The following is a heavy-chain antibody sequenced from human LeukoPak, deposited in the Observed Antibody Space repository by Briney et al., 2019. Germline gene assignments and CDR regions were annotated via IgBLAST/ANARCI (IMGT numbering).Heavy chain of an antibody. D-gene: IGHD3-22*01. V-gene: IGHV3-66*01. J-gene: IGHJ5*02. CDR2: IYSGGST. CDR1: GFTVSSNY. Sequence: GGSLRPSCAASGFTVSSNYMSWVRQAPGKGLEWVSVIYSGGSTYYADSVKGRFTISRDNSKNTLYLQMNSLRAEDTAVYYCAREAYYDSSGYIPWGQGTLVTVSS. CDR3: AREAYYDSSGYIP.